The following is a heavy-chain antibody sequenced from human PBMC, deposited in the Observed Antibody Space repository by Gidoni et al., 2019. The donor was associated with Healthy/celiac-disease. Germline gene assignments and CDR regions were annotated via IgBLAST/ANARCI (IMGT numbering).Heavy chain of an antibody. CDR1: GGSISSSSYY. Sequence: QLQLQESGPGLVKPSETLSLTCTGSGGSISSSSYYWGWIRQPPGKGLEWIGSIYYSGSTYYNPSLKSRVTISVDTSKNQFSLKLSSVTAADTAVYYCARHFGGSYLYGMDVWGQGTTVTVSS. CDR3: ARHFGGSYLYGMDV. CDR2: IYYSGST. D-gene: IGHD1-26*01. V-gene: IGHV4-39*01. J-gene: IGHJ6*02.